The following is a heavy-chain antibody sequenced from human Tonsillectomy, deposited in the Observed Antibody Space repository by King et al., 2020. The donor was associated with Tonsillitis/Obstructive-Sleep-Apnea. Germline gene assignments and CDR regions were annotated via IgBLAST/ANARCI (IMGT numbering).Heavy chain of an antibody. CDR1: GFTFSSYD. CDR2: MSFDGTNK. J-gene: IGHJ4*02. V-gene: IGHV3-30*04. CDR3: ARGSSLDY. D-gene: IGHD6-19*01. Sequence: VQLVESGGGVVQPGRSLRLSCAASGFTFSSYDMFWVRQAPGKGLEWVAVMSFDGTNKYYTDSVKGRFTISRDTSKSTLYLQMNSLRPEGTAVYYCARGSSLDYWGQGTLVTVSS.